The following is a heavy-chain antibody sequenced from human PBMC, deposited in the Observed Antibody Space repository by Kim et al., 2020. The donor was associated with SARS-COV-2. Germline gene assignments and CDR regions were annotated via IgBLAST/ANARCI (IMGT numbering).Heavy chain of an antibody. CDR1: GFTFGDYA. J-gene: IGHJ4*02. CDR2: ISWNSGSI. CDR3: AKAALPDIAAPLLGY. D-gene: IGHD6-13*01. Sequence: GGSLRLSCAASGFTFGDYAMHWVRQAPGKGLEWVSGISWNSGSIGYADSVKGRFTISRDNAKNSLYLQMNILRAEDTALYYCAKAALPDIAAPLLGYWGQGTLVTVSS. V-gene: IGHV3-9*01.